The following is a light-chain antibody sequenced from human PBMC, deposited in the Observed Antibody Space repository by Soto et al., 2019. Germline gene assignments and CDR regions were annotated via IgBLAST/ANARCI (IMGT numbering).Light chain of an antibody. J-gene: IGKJ2*01. CDR1: QSVSSY. Sequence: EIVLTQSPATLSLSPGERATLSCRARQSVSSYLAWYQQKPGQAPRLLIYDASNRATGIPARFSGSGSGTDFTLTISSLEPEDFAVYYCQQRSSWPPYSFGQGTKLDIK. CDR3: QQRSSWPPYS. CDR2: DAS. V-gene: IGKV3-11*01.